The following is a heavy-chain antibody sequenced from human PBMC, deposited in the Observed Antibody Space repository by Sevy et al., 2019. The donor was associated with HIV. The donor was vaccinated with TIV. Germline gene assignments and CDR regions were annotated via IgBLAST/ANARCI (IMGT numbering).Heavy chain of an antibody. CDR2: ISNDGSNK. CDR3: ARASHMITFGGVIVVDGIDY. J-gene: IGHJ4*02. D-gene: IGHD3-16*02. Sequence: GGSLRLSCAASGFTFSKIAIHWVRQAPGKGLEWVSVISNDGSNKDYADSVKGRFTSSRDNSKNMLYMQLNSLRVEDTAMYYCARASHMITFGGVIVVDGIDYWGQGTLVTVSS. CDR1: GFTFSKIA. V-gene: IGHV3-30-3*01.